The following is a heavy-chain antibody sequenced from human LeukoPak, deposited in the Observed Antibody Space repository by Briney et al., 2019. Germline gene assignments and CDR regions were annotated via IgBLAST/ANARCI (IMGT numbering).Heavy chain of an antibody. CDR3: AGGGGGGYSSSWYGDC. J-gene: IGHJ4*02. CDR2: ISAYNGNT. D-gene: IGHD6-13*01. Sequence: ASVKVSCKASGYTFTSYGISWVRQAPGQGLEWMGWISAYNGNTNYAQKLQGRVTMTTDTSTSSAYMELRILRSDDTAVYNWAGGGGGGYSSSWYGDCWGQGTLVTVSS. CDR1: GYTFTSYG. V-gene: IGHV1-18*01.